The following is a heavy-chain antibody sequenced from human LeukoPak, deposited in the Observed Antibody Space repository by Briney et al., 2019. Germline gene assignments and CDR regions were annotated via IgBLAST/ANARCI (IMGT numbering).Heavy chain of an antibody. J-gene: IGHJ4*02. Sequence: GSLRLSCAASGFTLSNFWMGGVRHPPGKGRRWVANIKRDGSEQCYVDSVEGRFTNSRYNAKNSLYLQMNSLRAEDTAVYYCARHGEYYFDYWGQGTLVTVSS. CDR1: GFTLSNFW. V-gene: IGHV3-7*01. CDR3: ARHGEYYFDY. D-gene: IGHD3-10*01. CDR2: IKRDGSEQ.